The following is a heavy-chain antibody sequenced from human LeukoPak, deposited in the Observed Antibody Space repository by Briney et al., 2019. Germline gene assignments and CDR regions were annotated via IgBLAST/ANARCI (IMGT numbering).Heavy chain of an antibody. CDR3: ARRYSSSWYVGFFDP. D-gene: IGHD6-13*01. CDR2: IYYSGST. CDR1: GASIRNYY. Sequence: SETLSLTCTVSGASIRNYYWSWIRQSPGNGLEWIGDIYYSGSTNYNPSLESRVAMSVDTSKNQFSLRLRSVTAADTAIYYCARRYSSSWYVGFFDPWGQGTLVTVSS. V-gene: IGHV4-59*08. J-gene: IGHJ5*02.